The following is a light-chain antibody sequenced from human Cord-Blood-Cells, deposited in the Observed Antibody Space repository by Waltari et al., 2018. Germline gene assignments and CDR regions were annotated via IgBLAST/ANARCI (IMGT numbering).Light chain of an antibody. CDR1: SSDVGGYNL. CDR3: CSYAGSSTWV. V-gene: IGLV2-23*02. J-gene: IGLJ3*02. Sequence: QSALTHPASVSGSPGQSTTNSCTGTSSDVGGYNLVPWYKQHPGKAPKLMIYEVIKRPSGVSNRFSGSKSGNTASLTISGLQAEDEADYYCCSYAGSSTWVFGGGTKLTVL. CDR2: EVI.